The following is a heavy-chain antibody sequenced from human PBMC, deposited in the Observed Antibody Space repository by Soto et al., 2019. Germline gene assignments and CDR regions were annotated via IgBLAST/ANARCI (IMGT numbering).Heavy chain of an antibody. D-gene: IGHD1-7*01. CDR1: GLTFSNYA. CDR2: MGGSSSTT. V-gene: IGHV3-23*01. J-gene: IGHJ5*02. Sequence: RGSLRLSCATSGLTFSNYAMSWVRQAPGGGLEWVSSMGGSSSTTYYADSVRGRFTISRDRSKNTLYLQMSSLRAEDTALYYCAKNQERELPRVIDLWGQGTLVTVSS. CDR3: AKNQERELPRVIDL.